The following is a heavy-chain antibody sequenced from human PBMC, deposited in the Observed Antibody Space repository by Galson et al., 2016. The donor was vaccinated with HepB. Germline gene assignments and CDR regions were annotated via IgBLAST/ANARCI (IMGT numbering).Heavy chain of an antibody. D-gene: IGHD3-10*01. J-gene: IGHJ5*02. Sequence: SLRLSCAASGFIFRTHTMNWVRQAPGRGPEWVSSISGSGDDIYNADSVKGRFTISRDNAKNSLYLQMNSLRPEDTAVYFCARGWFGELLAGNWFDPWGQGTLVTVSS. CDR1: GFIFRTHT. CDR2: ISGSGDDI. CDR3: ARGWFGELLAGNWFDP. V-gene: IGHV3-21*01.